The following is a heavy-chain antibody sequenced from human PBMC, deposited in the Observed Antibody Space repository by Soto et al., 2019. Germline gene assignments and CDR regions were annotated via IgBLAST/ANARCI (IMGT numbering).Heavy chain of an antibody. J-gene: IGHJ4*02. D-gene: IGHD4-17*01. V-gene: IGHV4-59*01. CDR1: GGSISSYY. Sequence: PSETLSLTCTVSGGSISSYYWSWIRQPPGKGLEWIGYIYYSGSTNYNPSLKSRVTISVDTSKNQFSLKLSSVTAADTAVYYCASGYGDYGYWGQGTLVTVSS. CDR2: IYYSGST. CDR3: ASGYGDYGY.